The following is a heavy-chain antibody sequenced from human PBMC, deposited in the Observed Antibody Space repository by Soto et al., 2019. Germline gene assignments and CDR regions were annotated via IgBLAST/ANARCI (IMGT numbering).Heavy chain of an antibody. D-gene: IGHD2-15*01. CDR3: AKAYEDIVVVVAATVVPDY. Sequence: GGSLRLSCAASGFNFSSYAMSWVRQAPGKGLEWVSAISGSGGSTYYADSVKGRFTISRDNSKNTLYLQMNSLRAEDTAVYYCAKAYEDIVVVVAATVVPDYWGQGTLVNVS. J-gene: IGHJ4*02. V-gene: IGHV3-23*01. CDR2: ISGSGGST. CDR1: GFNFSSYA.